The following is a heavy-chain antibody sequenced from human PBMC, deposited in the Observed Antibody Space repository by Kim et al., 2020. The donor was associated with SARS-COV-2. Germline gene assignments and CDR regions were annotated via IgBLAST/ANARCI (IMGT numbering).Heavy chain of an antibody. CDR1: GYSFTSYA. D-gene: IGHD3-3*01. Sequence: ASVKGSCKASGYSFTSYAMDWVRQAPGQGLEWMGWINTNTGNPTYTQGFTGRFDFSLDTSVSTAYLQISSLKPEDTAVNYGARDYDFWGGYYYYYYRDV. V-gene: IGHV7-4-1*02. CDR2: INTNTGNP. J-gene: IGHJ6*03. CDR3: ARDYDFWGGYYYYYYRDV.